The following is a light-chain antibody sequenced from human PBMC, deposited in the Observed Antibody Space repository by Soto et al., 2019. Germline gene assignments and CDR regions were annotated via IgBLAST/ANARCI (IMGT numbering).Light chain of an antibody. CDR2: DAS. J-gene: IGKJ4*01. Sequence: EIVVTQSPATLSLSPGERATFSCRASQSVSSILAWYQQKPGQAPRLLIYDASNRATGIPARFSGSGSGTDFTLTISSLEPEDFAVYYCQQSSSWPLTFGGGTKVEIK. V-gene: IGKV3-11*01. CDR1: QSVSSI. CDR3: QQSSSWPLT.